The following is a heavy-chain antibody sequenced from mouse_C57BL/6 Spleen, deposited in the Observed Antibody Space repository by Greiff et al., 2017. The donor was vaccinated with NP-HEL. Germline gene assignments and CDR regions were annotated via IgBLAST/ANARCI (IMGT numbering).Heavy chain of an antibody. D-gene: IGHD2-3*01. V-gene: IGHV1-61*01. CDR1: GYTFTSYW. CDR3: ARKDGIYDGYLVHFDV. J-gene: IGHJ1*03. CDR2: IYPSDSET. Sequence: QVQLQQPGAELVRPGSSVKLSCKASGYTFTSYWMDWVKQRPGQGLEWIGNIYPSDSETHYNQKFKDKATLTVDKSSSTAYMQLSSLTSEDSAVYYCARKDGIYDGYLVHFDVWGTGTTVTVSS.